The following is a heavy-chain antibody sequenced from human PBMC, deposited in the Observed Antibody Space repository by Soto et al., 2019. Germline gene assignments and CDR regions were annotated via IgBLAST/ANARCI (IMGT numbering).Heavy chain of an antibody. D-gene: IGHD2-8*01. CDR3: ARRPSFTGVFFDP. V-gene: IGHV5-10-1*01. Sequence: PGESLKISCKGSGYSFTSYWISWVRQMPGKGLEWMGRIDPSDSYTNYSPSFQGHVTISADKSVTTAYLHWTSLEASDTAIYYCARRPSFTGVFFDPWGQGTQVTVSS. J-gene: IGHJ5*02. CDR2: IDPSDSYT. CDR1: GYSFTSYW.